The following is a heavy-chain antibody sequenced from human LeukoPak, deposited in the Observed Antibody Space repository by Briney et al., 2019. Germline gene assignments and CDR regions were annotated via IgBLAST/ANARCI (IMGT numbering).Heavy chain of an antibody. Sequence: ASVKVSCKASGYTFTSYDINWVRQATGQGLEWMGVINPSGGSTTNAQKFQGRVTMTRDTSTSTFYMDLSSLRSEDTAVYYCARVSGSGSYYAYWGQGTLVTVSS. CDR1: GYTFTSYD. V-gene: IGHV1-46*01. D-gene: IGHD3-10*01. CDR2: INPSGGST. J-gene: IGHJ4*02. CDR3: ARVSGSGSYYAY.